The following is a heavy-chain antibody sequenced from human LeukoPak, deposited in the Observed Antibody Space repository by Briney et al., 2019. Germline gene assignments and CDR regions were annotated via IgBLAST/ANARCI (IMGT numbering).Heavy chain of an antibody. CDR1: GFTFSSYS. Sequence: PGGSLRLSCAAPGFTFSSYSMNWVRQAPGKGLEWVSSISSSSSYIYYADSVKGRFTISRDNAKNSLYLQMNSLRAEDTAVYYCARFDSGSYDFDYWGQGTLVTVSS. CDR2: ISSSSSYI. J-gene: IGHJ4*02. D-gene: IGHD1-26*01. V-gene: IGHV3-21*01. CDR3: ARFDSGSYDFDY.